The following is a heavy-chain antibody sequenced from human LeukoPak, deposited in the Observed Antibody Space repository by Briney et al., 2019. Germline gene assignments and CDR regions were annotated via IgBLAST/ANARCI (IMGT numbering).Heavy chain of an antibody. CDR3: AKDLHPYGLY. Sequence: GGCLRLSCAASGFTFSSSDMGWVRQAPGSGLEWVSSIRHSDSNTYYADSVKGRFTISRDNSKKTLYLQMNSLRAEDTAVYYCAKDLHPYGLYWGQGTLVTVSS. CDR2: IRHSDSNT. V-gene: IGHV3-23*05. D-gene: IGHD4-17*01. J-gene: IGHJ4*02. CDR1: GFTFSSSD.